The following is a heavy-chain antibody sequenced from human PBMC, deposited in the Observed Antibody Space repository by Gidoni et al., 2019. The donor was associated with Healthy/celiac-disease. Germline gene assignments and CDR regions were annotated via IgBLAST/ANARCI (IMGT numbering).Heavy chain of an antibody. CDR2: INHSGST. J-gene: IGHJ4*02. CDR1: GGSFSGYY. Sequence: QVQLQQWGAGLLKPSETLSLTCAVYGGSFSGYYWSWIRQPPGKGLEWIGEINHSGSTNYNPSLKSRVTISVDTSKNQFALKRSSVTAADTAVYYCARVTRYYFDYWGQGTLVTVSS. CDR3: ARVTRYYFDY. V-gene: IGHV4-34*01.